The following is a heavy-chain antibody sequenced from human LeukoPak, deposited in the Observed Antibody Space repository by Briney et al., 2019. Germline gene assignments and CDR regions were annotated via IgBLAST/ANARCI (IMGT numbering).Heavy chain of an antibody. CDR1: GFSLSTSGMC. CDR2: IDWDDDK. D-gene: IGHD6-19*01. Sequence: SGPTLVNPTQTLTLTCTFSGFSLSTSGMCVSWIRQPPGKALEWLALIDWDDDKYYSTSLKTRLTISKDTSKTQVVLTMTNMDPVDTATYYCARTLYSSGSWVYDPWGQGTLVTVSS. V-gene: IGHV2-70*01. J-gene: IGHJ5*02. CDR3: ARTLYSSGSWVYDP.